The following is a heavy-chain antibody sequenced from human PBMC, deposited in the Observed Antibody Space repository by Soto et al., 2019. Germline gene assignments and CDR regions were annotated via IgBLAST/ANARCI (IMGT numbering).Heavy chain of an antibody. J-gene: IGHJ6*02. V-gene: IGHV4-30-2*01. CDR2: IYYTGST. Sequence: QVVLQESGPGLVKPSQTLSLTCAVSGGSMSRGGQSWSWIRQPPGKGLEWLGFIYYTGSTYYNQYRTCRVTLTVDRPKNQFSLNLTSVTDANTALYSCARAPPGHSPRWDVWGQGPTVNVS. D-gene: IGHD2-21*01. CDR1: GGSMSRGGQS. CDR3: ARAPPGHSPRWDV.